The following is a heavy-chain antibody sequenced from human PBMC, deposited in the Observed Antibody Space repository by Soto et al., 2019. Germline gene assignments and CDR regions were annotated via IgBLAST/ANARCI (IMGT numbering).Heavy chain of an antibody. CDR2: ISGSGGST. Sequence: GGSLRLSCAASGFTFSSYAMSWVRQAPGKGLEWVSAISGSGGSTYYADSVKGRFTISRDNSKNTLYLQMNSLRAVDTAVYYCAKSPSGQNIVLMVYAIPPIDYWGQGTLVTVSS. CDR3: AKSPSGQNIVLMVYAIPPIDY. D-gene: IGHD2-8*01. V-gene: IGHV3-23*01. CDR1: GFTFSSYA. J-gene: IGHJ4*02.